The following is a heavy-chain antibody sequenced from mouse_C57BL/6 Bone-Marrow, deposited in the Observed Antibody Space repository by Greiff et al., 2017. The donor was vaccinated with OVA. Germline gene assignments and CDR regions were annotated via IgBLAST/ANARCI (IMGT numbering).Heavy chain of an antibody. J-gene: IGHJ2*01. V-gene: IGHV1-82*01. CDR2: IYHGAGDT. CDR1: GYAFSSSW. CDR3: ARWGNWDDY. Sequence: VQLQQSGPELVKPGASVKISCKASGYAFSSSWMNWLKQRPGKGLEWIGRIYHGAGDTNNNGKYKGKATLTADKSSSTAYMQLSSLTSEDSAVYCCARWGNWDDYWGQGTTLTVSS. D-gene: IGHD4-1*01.